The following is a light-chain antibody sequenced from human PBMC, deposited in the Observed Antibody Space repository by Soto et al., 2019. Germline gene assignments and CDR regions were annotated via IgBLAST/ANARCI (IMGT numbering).Light chain of an antibody. CDR3: HHRSNWPET. V-gene: IGKV3-11*01. CDR2: DAS. Sequence: EIVLTQSPATLSLSPGERATLSCRASQSVSSFLAWYQQKPGQAPRLLIYDASNRATGIPARFSGSGSGTDFTLTISNLEPEDFAVYYCHHRSNWPETFGPGTKVDIK. CDR1: QSVSSF. J-gene: IGKJ3*01.